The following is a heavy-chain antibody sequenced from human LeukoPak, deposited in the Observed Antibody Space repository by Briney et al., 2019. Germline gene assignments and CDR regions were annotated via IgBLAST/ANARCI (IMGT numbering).Heavy chain of an antibody. Sequence: ASETLSLTCTVSGGSISSSSYYWGWIRQPPGKGLEWIGSIYYSGSTYYNPSLKSRVTISVDTSKNQFSLKLSSVTAADTAVYYCARSVRGGYSSSSALYFDYWGQGTLVTVSS. CDR2: IYYSGST. CDR3: ARSVRGGYSSSSALYFDY. CDR1: GGSISSSSYY. V-gene: IGHV4-39*07. D-gene: IGHD6-6*01. J-gene: IGHJ4*02.